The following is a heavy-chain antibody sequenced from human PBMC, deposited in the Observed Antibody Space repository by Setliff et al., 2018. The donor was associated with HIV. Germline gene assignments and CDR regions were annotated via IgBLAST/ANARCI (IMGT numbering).Heavy chain of an antibody. V-gene: IGHV4-34*01. CDR1: GGSFSGYY. CDR3: ARRDRDTAIRYYYYHYMYV. D-gene: IGHD5-18*01. J-gene: IGHJ6*03. CDR2: INHSRST. Sequence: SETLSLTCAVYGGSFSGYYWSWIRQPPGKGLEWIGEINHSRSTNYNPSLKSRVTISVDTSKNQFSLKLSSVTAADTAVYYCARRDRDTAIRYYYYHYMYVWGKGTTFTVSS.